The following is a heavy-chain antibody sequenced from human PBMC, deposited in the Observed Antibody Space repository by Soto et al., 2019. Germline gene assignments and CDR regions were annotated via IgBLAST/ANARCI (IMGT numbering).Heavy chain of an antibody. CDR2: INHSGST. CDR3: ARGGYGDY. Sequence: QVQLQQWGAGLLKPSETLSLTCAVYGGSFSGYYWSWIRQPPGKGLEWIGEINHSGSTNYNPSLKRRVTISVDTSKNQFSLKLSSVTAADTAVYYCARGGYGDYWGQGTLVTVSS. CDR1: GGSFSGYY. D-gene: IGHD5-12*01. J-gene: IGHJ4*02. V-gene: IGHV4-34*01.